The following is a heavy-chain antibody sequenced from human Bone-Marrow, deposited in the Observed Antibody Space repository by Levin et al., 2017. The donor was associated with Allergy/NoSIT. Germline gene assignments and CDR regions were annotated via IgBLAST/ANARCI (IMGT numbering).Heavy chain of an antibody. CDR3: AREDASGSFVDY. CDR1: GDSISSSSYY. CDR2: IFYSGNT. Sequence: SSQTLSLTCSVSGDSISSSSYYWGWIRQPPGKGLEWIGTIFYSGNTYYNPSLKSRVTLSVDTSKNQFSLKLASVTAADTAVYYCAREDASGSFVDYWGQGTLVIVSS. V-gene: IGHV4-39*07. J-gene: IGHJ4*02. D-gene: IGHD3-10*01.